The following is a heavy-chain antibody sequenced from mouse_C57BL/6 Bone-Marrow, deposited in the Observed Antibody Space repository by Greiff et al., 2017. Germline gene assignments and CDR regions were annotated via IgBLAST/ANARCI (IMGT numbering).Heavy chain of an antibody. J-gene: IGHJ2*01. Sequence: QVQLQQSGAELVRPGASVTLSCKASGYTFTDYEMHWVKQTPVHGLEWIGAIDPETGGTAYHQKFKGKAILTADKSSSTAYMVLRSLTSEDSAVYYCTRGGIYYGSPFDYWGQGTTLTVSS. CDR2: IDPETGGT. D-gene: IGHD1-1*01. V-gene: IGHV1-15*01. CDR1: GYTFTDYE. CDR3: TRGGIYYGSPFDY.